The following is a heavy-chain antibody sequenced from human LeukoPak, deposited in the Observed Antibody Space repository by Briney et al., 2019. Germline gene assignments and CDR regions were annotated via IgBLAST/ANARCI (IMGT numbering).Heavy chain of an antibody. J-gene: IGHJ4*02. V-gene: IGHV3-9*01. Sequence: GGSLRLSCAASGFTFDDYAMHWVRQAPGKSLEWVSGISWNSGSIGYADSVKGRFTISRDNAKNSLYLQMNSLRAEDTALYYCAKDSTIGYFDYWGQGTLVTVSS. CDR2: ISWNSGSI. CDR3: AKDSTIGYFDY. D-gene: IGHD3-16*01. CDR1: GFTFDDYA.